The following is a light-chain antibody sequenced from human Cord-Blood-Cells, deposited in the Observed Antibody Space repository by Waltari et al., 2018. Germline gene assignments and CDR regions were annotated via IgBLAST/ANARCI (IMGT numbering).Light chain of an antibody. CDR3: QQYNNWPYT. J-gene: IGKJ2*01. CDR1: QSVSSN. V-gene: IGKV3D-15*01. CDR2: GAS. Sequence: EIVMTQSPATLSVSPWERATLSCRASQSVSSNLAWYQQKPGQAPRLLIYGASIRATGIPARFSGSGSGTEFTLTISSLQSEDFAVYYCQQYNNWPYTFGQGTKLEIK.